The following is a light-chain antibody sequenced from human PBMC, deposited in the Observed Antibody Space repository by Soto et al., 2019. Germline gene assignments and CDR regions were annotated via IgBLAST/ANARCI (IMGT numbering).Light chain of an antibody. Sequence: EIVLTQSPGTLSLSPGQRATLSCRASESISRDYLAWYQQRLGQAPRLLIYGASSGATGIPDRFSGSGSGTDFTLTISRLEPEYFEIYYCQQYGGVPYTFGQGTKLEIK. V-gene: IGKV3-20*01. CDR1: ESISRDY. CDR3: QQYGGVPYT. CDR2: GAS. J-gene: IGKJ2*01.